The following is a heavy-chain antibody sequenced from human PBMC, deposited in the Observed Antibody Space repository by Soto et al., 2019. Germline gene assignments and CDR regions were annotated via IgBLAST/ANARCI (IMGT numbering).Heavy chain of an antibody. CDR2: ISSSSSYI. V-gene: IGHV3-21*01. J-gene: IGHJ4*02. CDR1: GFTFSSYS. D-gene: IGHD6-19*01. CDR3: ARDWIAVAGGWNY. Sequence: GGSLRLSCAASGFTFSSYSMDWVRQAPGKGLEWVSSISSSSSYIYYADSVKGRFTISRDNAKNSLYLQMNSLRAEDTAVYYCARDWIAVAGGWNYWGQGTLVTVSS.